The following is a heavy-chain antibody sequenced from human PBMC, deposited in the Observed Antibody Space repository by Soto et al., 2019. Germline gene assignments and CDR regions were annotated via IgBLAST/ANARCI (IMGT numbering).Heavy chain of an antibody. CDR2: IYYSGST. J-gene: IGHJ3*02. D-gene: IGHD2-2*01. CDR3: ARNSYAGAFDI. CDR1: GGSVNSGGYY. V-gene: IGHV4-61*08. Sequence: PSETLSLTCSVSGGSVNSGGYYWTWIRQPPGKGLEWIGYIYYSGSTNYNPSLKSRVTISVDTSKNQFSLKLSSVTAADTAVYYCARNSYAGAFDIWGQGTMVTVSS.